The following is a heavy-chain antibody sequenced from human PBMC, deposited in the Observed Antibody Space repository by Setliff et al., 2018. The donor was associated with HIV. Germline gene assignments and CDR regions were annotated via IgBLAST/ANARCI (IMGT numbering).Heavy chain of an antibody. Sequence: LSLTCTVSGGSISSSSYYWGWIRQPPGKGLEWIGSIYYSGSTYYNPSLKSRVTISVDTSKNQFSLKLSSVTAADTAVYYCARGIAAAGPPYVWGKGTTVTVSS. CDR3: ARGIAAAGPPYV. D-gene: IGHD6-13*01. CDR2: IYYSGST. V-gene: IGHV4-39*01. J-gene: IGHJ6*04. CDR1: GGSISSSSYY.